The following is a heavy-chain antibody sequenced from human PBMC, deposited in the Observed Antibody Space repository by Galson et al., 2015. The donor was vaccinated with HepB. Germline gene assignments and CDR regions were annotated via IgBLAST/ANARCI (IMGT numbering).Heavy chain of an antibody. CDR3: ARDHPPIHIYDFWSGFFDY. V-gene: IGHV3-30*19. D-gene: IGHD3-3*01. CDR2: IWYDGSNK. CDR1: GFTFSSYG. Sequence: SLRLSCAASGFTFSSYGMHWVRQAPGKGLEWVAVIWYDGSNKYYADSVKGRFTISRDNSKNTLYLQMNSLRAEDTAVYYCARDHPPIHIYDFWSGFFDYWGQGTLVTVSS. J-gene: IGHJ4*02.